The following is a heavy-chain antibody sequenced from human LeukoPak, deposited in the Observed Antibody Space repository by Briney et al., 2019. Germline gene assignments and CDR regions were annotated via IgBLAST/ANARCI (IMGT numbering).Heavy chain of an antibody. V-gene: IGHV3-23*01. CDR3: ARDRSGGGYYDSSGYYSDY. D-gene: IGHD3-22*01. Sequence: GGSLRLSCAASGFTLSSYAMSWVRQAPGKGLEWVSGISATTDSAYYVESVKGRFTISRDNSKNTLYLQMNSLRAEDTAVYYCARDRSGGGYYDSSGYYSDYWGQGTLVTVSS. J-gene: IGHJ4*02. CDR1: GFTLSSYA. CDR2: ISATTDSA.